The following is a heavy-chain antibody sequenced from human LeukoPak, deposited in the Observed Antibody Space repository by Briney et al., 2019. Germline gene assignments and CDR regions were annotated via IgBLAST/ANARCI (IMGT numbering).Heavy chain of an antibody. V-gene: IGHV5-51*01. CDR3: ASDTHSTGVAAAEGFQH. CDR2: IYPGDSDT. J-gene: IGHJ1*01. Sequence: GESLKISCKGSGYSFTSYWIGWVRQMPGKGLEWMGIIYPGDSDTRYSPSFQGQVTISADKSISTAYLQWSSLKASDTAMYYCASDTHSTGVAAAEGFQHWGQGTLVTVSS. D-gene: IGHD6-13*01. CDR1: GYSFTSYW.